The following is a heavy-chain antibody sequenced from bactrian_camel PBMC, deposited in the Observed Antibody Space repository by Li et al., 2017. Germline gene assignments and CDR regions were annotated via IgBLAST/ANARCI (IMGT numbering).Heavy chain of an antibody. CDR2: IPSDGRGT. J-gene: IGHJ4*01. D-gene: IGHD6*01. CDR3: GRHSSWWSVPY. Sequence: HVQLVESGGGSVQTGGSLRLSCVGSGFTFSIANMNWVRQTLGQELEWVSSIPSDGRGTYYADDMKDRFTISRDNGKNTAMLQMNTLQTEDTALYYCGRHSSWWSVPYWGQGTQVTVS. CDR1: GFTFSIAN. V-gene: IGHV3S6*01.